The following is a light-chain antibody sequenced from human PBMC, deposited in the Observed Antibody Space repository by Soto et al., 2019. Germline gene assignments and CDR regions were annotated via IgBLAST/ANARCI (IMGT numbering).Light chain of an antibody. CDR1: RDISTW. V-gene: IGKV1-12*01. CDR2: GAS. CDR3: QQANSFPFI. Sequence: DIQMTQSPSSLSASVGDRVSITCRASRDISTWLAWYQQKPGKAPKLLIYGASNLQSGVPSRFSGRGSGTDFTLTISSLQPEDFGTYYCQQANSFPFIFAQGT. J-gene: IGKJ2*01.